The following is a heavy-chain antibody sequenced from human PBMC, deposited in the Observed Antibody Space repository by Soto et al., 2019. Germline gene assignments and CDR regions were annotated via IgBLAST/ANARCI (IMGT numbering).Heavy chain of an antibody. CDR2: INSDASHT. Sequence: GGSLRLSCAASGFIFSTYRMHWILRVRVKGSGWVSRINSDASHTYYADSVKGRFTISRDNSKNTLYLQMNSLRAEDTAVYYCARDKGYCSSTSCYPSYYYGMDVWGQGTTVTVSS. V-gene: IGHV3-74*01. D-gene: IGHD2-2*01. CDR3: ARDKGYCSSTSCYPSYYYGMDV. J-gene: IGHJ6*02. CDR1: GFIFSTYR.